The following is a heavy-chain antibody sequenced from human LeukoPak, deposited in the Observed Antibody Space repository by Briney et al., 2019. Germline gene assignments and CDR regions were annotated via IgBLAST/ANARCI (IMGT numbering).Heavy chain of an antibody. V-gene: IGHV3-15*01. D-gene: IGHD2-2*01. CDR2: IKSKTDGGAT. CDR3: TTDKVVVPAAHLYYYYYMDV. Sequence: GGSLRLSCAASGFTFSNAWMSWVRQAPGKGLEWVGRIKSKTDGGATDYAAPVKGRFTISRDDSKNTLYLQMNSLKTEDTAVYYCTTDKVVVPAAHLYYYYYMDVWGKGTTVTVSS. CDR1: GFTFSNAW. J-gene: IGHJ6*03.